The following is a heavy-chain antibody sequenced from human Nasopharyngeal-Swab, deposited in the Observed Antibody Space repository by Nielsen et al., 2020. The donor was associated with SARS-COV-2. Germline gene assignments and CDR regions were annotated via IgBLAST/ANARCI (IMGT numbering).Heavy chain of an antibody. CDR3: AKAMTLRCLDAFDI. CDR2: ISYDGSYQ. V-gene: IGHV3-30*18. D-gene: IGHD3-22*01. Sequence: GESLKISCAASRFTFSNYGMHWVRQAPGRGLEWVAVISYDGSYQYYGDSVKGRFAISRDNSKNTLYLQMNSLRAEDTAVYYCAKAMTLRCLDAFDIWGQGTMVTVSS. J-gene: IGHJ3*02. CDR1: RFTFSNYG.